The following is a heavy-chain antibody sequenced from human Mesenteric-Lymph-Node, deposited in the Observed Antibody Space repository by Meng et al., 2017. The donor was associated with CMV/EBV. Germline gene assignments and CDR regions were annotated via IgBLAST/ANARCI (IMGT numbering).Heavy chain of an antibody. J-gene: IGHJ6*02. CDR1: GYTFSSYG. CDR3: ARDLGSGYDYYYYYGMDV. V-gene: IGHV1-18*01. CDR2: ISGYDGNT. Sequence: ASVKVSCKASGYTFSSYGITWVRQAPGQGLEWMGWISGYDGNTKYAQKVQGRVTMTTDTSTSTVYMELRSLRSDDTAVYYCARDLGSGYDYYYYYGMDVWGQGTTVTVSS. D-gene: IGHD5-12*01.